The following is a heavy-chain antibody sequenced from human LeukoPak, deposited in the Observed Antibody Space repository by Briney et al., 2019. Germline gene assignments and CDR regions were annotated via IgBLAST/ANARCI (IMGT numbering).Heavy chain of an antibody. D-gene: IGHD6-13*01. Sequence: PGGSLRLSCAAPGFTFSSYAMTWVRQAPGKGLEWVSVITDSGGSTFYADSVEGRFTISRDNSKNTLYLQMNSLRAEDTALYYCAKTNNSWPYYFDYWGQGTVVTVSS. V-gene: IGHV3-23*01. J-gene: IGHJ4*02. CDR3: AKTNNSWPYYFDY. CDR2: ITDSGGST. CDR1: GFTFSSYA.